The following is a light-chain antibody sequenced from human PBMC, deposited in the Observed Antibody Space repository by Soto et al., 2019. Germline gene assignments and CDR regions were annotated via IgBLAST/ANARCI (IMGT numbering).Light chain of an antibody. J-gene: IGKJ1*01. CDR2: DAS. CDR3: QQCNNWPQWT. V-gene: IGKV3-11*01. Sequence: EIVLTQSPTTLSLSPGERATLSCRASQSVGTFSAWYQQKPGQAPRLLIYDASNRATGIPPRFSGSGSGTDFTLTISSLEPEDFAVYYCQQCNNWPQWTFGQGTKV. CDR1: QSVGTF.